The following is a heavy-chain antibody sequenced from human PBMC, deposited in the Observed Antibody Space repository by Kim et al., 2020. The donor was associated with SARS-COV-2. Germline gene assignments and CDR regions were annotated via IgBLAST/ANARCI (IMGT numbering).Heavy chain of an antibody. Sequence: GRFTISRDNAKNCLYLQMNRRRAEDTALYYCAKDPRDGYYDGTPEYFDYWGQGTLVTVSS. J-gene: IGHJ4*02. D-gene: IGHD3-22*01. CDR3: AKDPRDGYYDGTPEYFDY. V-gene: IGHV3-9*01.